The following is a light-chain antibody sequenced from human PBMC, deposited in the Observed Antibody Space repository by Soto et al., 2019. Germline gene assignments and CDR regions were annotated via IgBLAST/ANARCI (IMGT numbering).Light chain of an antibody. CDR3: QQYGSTPPA. J-gene: IGKJ1*01. CDR2: GAS. Sequence: EIVLTQSPGTLSLSPGERDTLSCRASESVSNNYLAWYQRKPGQAPRLLIYGASYRAPDIPYRFSGSGSGTDFTLTIARLEAEDFAVYICQQYGSTPPAFGLGTKVEI. CDR1: ESVSNNY. V-gene: IGKV3-20*01.